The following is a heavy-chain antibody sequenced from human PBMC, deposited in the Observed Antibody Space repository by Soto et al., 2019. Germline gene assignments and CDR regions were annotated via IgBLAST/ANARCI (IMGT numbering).Heavy chain of an antibody. V-gene: IGHV3-74*01. CDR1: GFTFRNYW. D-gene: IGHD5-18*01. CDR3: VSNVDTAIGYYYYGMDV. CDR2: INSDGRDT. J-gene: IGHJ6*02. Sequence: PGGSLRLSCAASGFTFRNYWMHWVRQAPGKGLVWVSRINSDGRDTNYADTVKGRFTISRDNAKNTLYLQMNILRAEDTSVYYFVSNVDTAIGYYYYGMDVWGQGTTVTVSS.